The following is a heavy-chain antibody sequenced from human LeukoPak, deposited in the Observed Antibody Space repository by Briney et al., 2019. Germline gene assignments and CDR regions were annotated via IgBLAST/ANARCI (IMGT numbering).Heavy chain of an antibody. Sequence: SVKVSCKASGGTFSSCAISWVRQAPGQGLEWMGGIIPIFGTANYAQKFQGRVTITADESTSTAYMELSSLRSEDTAVYYCARDIVSGPPFDYWGQGTLVTVSS. D-gene: IGHD2-15*01. CDR1: GGTFSSCA. CDR3: ARDIVSGPPFDY. J-gene: IGHJ4*02. V-gene: IGHV1-69*13. CDR2: IIPIFGTA.